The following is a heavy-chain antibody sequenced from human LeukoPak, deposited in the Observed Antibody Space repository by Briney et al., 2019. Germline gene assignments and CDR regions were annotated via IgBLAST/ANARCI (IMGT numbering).Heavy chain of an antibody. CDR3: ATGNHWFDP. J-gene: IGHJ5*02. CDR2: MNPNSGNT. Sequence: ASVKVSCKASGYTFTSYDINWVRQATGQGLEWMGWMNPNSGNTSYAQKFQGRVTMTRDMSTSTVYMELSSLRSEDTAVYYCATGNHWFDPWGQGTLVTVSS. CDR1: GYTFTSYD. V-gene: IGHV1-8*01.